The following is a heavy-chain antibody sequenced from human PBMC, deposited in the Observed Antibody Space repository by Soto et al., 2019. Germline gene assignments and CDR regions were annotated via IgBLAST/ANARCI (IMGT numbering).Heavy chain of an antibody. V-gene: IGHV4-39*01. D-gene: IGHD4-4*01. CDR2: IYYSGST. Sequence: SETLSLTCTVSGGSISSRSYYWGWIRQPPGKGLEWIGSIYYSGSTYYNPSLKSRVTISVDTSKNQFSLKVSSVTAADTAVYYCARQSHDYSSGWYYFDYWGQGTLVTVSS. J-gene: IGHJ4*02. CDR1: GGSISSRSYY. CDR3: ARQSHDYSSGWYYFDY.